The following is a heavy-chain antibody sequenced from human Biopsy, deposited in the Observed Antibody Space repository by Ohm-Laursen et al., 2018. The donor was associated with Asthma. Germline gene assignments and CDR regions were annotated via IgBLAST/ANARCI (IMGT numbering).Heavy chain of an antibody. D-gene: IGHD2-2*01. Sequence: SETLSLTCAVYGGSFSGYYWSWIRQPPGKGLEWIGEINHSGSTNYNPSLKSRVTISVDTSTNQFSLKLSSVTAADTAVYYCARAGQCSSTSCYNPGWFDPWGQGTLVTVSS. J-gene: IGHJ5*02. CDR2: INHSGST. CDR1: GGSFSGYY. CDR3: ARAGQCSSTSCYNPGWFDP. V-gene: IGHV4-34*01.